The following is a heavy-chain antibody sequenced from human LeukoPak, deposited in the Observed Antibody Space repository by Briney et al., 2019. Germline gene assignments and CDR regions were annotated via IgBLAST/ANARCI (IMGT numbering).Heavy chain of an antibody. Sequence: PSETLSLTCTVSGGSISSYYWSWIRQPPGKGLEWIGYIYYSGSTNYNPSLKSRVTISVDTSKNQFSLKLSSVTAADTAVYYCARASQNYYDSSPPYGMDVWGQGTTVTVSS. CDR2: IYYSGST. V-gene: IGHV4-59*01. CDR3: ARASQNYYDSSPPYGMDV. J-gene: IGHJ6*02. CDR1: GGSISSYY. D-gene: IGHD3-22*01.